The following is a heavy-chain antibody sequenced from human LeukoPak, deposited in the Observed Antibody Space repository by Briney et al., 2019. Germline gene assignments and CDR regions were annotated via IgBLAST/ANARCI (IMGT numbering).Heavy chain of an antibody. CDR2: IWYDGSNK. V-gene: IGHV3-33*01. D-gene: IGHD3-3*01. J-gene: IGHJ6*03. CDR1: GFTFSSYG. Sequence: GGSLRLSCAASGFTFSSYGMHWVRQAPGKGLEWVAVIWYDGSNKYYADSVKGRFTISRDNSKNTLYLQMNSLRAEDTAVYYCARSRITIFGVVIPDGLTGYYMDVWGKGTTVTVSS. CDR3: ARSRITIFGVVIPDGLTGYYMDV.